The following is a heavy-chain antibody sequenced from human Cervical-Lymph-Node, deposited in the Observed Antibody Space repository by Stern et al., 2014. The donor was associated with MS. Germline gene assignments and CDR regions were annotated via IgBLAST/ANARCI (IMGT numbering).Heavy chain of an antibody. CDR3: ATTRWDLFTWNWFDP. V-gene: IGHV4-61*02. J-gene: IGHJ5*02. CDR2: IHDSGTT. Sequence: VHLVESGPGLVKPSQTLSLTCTVSGGSISSSGYYWSWIRQPADKGLEWIGRIHDSGTTYYNPSHKSRVTLSMDTATKPFPLKLPSLTAADTAVYYCATTRWDLFTWNWFDPWGQGTLVTVSS. CDR1: GGSISSSGYY. D-gene: IGHD1-26*01.